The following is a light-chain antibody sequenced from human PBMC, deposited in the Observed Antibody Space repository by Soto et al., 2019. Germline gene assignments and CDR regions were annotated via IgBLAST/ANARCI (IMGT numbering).Light chain of an antibody. CDR3: QQYGSSPPFT. CDR2: GAS. CDR1: QSVSSTY. J-gene: IGKJ2*01. V-gene: IGKV3-20*01. Sequence: EIVLTQSPGTLSLSPGERATLSCRASQSVSSTYIAWYQQNPGQAPRLLIYGASNRATGIPERFSGSGSGTDFTLTISSMEPEDFAVYFCQQYGSSPPFTFGQGTKVEIK.